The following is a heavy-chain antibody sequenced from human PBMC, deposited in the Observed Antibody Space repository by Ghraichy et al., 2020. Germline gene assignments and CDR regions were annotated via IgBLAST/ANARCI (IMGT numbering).Heavy chain of an antibody. CDR3: ASSRVPYGLDV. CDR2: IKQDESDK. V-gene: IGHV3-7*01. Sequence: LSLTCAASGFTFSSYWMSWVRQAPGKGLEWVANIKQDESDKYFVDSVKGRFTISRDNVKNSLYLQMNSLRVEDTAVYYCASSRVPYGLDVWGQGTTVTVSS. CDR1: GFTFSSYW. J-gene: IGHJ6*02. D-gene: IGHD2-2*01.